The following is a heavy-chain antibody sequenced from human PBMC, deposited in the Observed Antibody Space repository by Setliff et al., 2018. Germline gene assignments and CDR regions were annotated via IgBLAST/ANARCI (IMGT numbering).Heavy chain of an antibody. D-gene: IGHD1-26*01. J-gene: IGHJ6*03. CDR3: ARAPPNRYSGSYEYFYMDV. Sequence: SETLSLTCTVSGGYISSYDWIWIRQPPGKGLEWSGYIYRSGRTNYNPSLKSRVTLSVDTSNNQFSLKVSSVTAADTPVYYCARAPPNRYSGSYEYFYMDVWGKGTTVTVSS. CDR2: IYRSGRT. V-gene: IGHV4-4*08. CDR1: GGYISSYD.